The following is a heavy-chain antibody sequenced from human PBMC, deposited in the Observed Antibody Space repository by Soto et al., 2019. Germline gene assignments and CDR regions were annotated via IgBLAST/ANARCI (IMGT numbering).Heavy chain of an antibody. D-gene: IGHD5-18*01. CDR3: ARPRGYSYGHHDAFDI. CDR2: IYYSGST. V-gene: IGHV4-39*01. CDR1: GGSISSSSYY. Sequence: NPSETLSLTCTVSGGSISSSSYYWGWIRQPPGKGLEWIGSIYYSGSTYYNPSLKSRVTISVDTSKNQFSLKLSSVTAADTAVYYCARPRGYSYGHHDAFDIWGQGTMVTVSS. J-gene: IGHJ3*02.